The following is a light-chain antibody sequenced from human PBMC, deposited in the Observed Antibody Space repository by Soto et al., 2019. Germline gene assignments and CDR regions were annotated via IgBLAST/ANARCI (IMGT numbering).Light chain of an antibody. CDR3: LQDYNYPWT. J-gene: IGKJ1*01. CDR1: QGIRND. CDR2: AAS. V-gene: IGKV1-6*01. Sequence: AIQMTQSPSSLSAPVGDRVTITCRASQGIRNDVGWYQQKPGKAPKLLIYAASSLQSGVPSRFSGSGSGTDFALTISSLQPEDFATYYCLQDYNYPWTFGQGTKVDIK.